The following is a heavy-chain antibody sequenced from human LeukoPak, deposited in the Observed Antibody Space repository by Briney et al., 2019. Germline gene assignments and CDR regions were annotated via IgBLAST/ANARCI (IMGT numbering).Heavy chain of an antibody. J-gene: IGHJ5*02. V-gene: IGHV3-15*01. CDR3: TTGQGSAYAP. D-gene: IGHD5-12*01. Sequence: AGGSLRLSCAASGFTFSNFWMSWVRQAPGKGLEWVGLIKSKTDGGTTDYTAPVKGRFTISRDDSKHTLSLQMNSLKTEGTAVYYCTTGQGSAYAPWGQGTLVTVSS. CDR2: IKSKTDGGTT. CDR1: GFTFSNFW.